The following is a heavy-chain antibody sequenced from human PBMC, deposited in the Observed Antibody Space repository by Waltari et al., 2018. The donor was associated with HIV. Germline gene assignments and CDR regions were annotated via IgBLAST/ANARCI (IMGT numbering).Heavy chain of an antibody. J-gene: IGHJ4*02. D-gene: IGHD1-26*01. V-gene: IGHV3-23*01. CDR2: LLGSSTGP. CDR3: AKGGDGSYGEGQLDY. Sequence: EVQLLESGGGLVQPGGSLRLSCAASGFAFSTSAMSWVRQAPGKGLGWVPALLGSSTGPYYADSVKGRFSISRDFSKNTLYLEMNRLRAEDTAVYFCAKGGDGSYGEGQLDYWGQGTLVTVSS. CDR1: GFAFSTSA.